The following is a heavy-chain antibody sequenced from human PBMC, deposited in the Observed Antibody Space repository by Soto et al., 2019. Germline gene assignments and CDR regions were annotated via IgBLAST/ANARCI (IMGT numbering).Heavy chain of an antibody. CDR3: AMIPGHTNMHYGLGP. V-gene: IGHV4-59*01. J-gene: IGHJ5*02. CDR2: IYYSGST. Sequence: IRIRQPPGKGLEWVGHIYYSGSTNYSPSLKSRVTISLNTPNNQFSLKVTSVTAADTAVYYFAMIPGHTNMHYGLGPWGQATL. D-gene: IGHD3-16*01.